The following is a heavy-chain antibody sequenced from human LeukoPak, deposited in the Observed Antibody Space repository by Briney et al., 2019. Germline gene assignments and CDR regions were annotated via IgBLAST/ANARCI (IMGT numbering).Heavy chain of an antibody. Sequence: SETLSLTCAVYGGSFSGYYWSWIRQPAGKGLEWIGRIYTSGSTNYNPSLKSRVTMSVDTSKNQFSLKLSSVTAADTAVYYCARQEDTAMVYFDYWGQGTLVTVSS. CDR1: GGSFSGYY. CDR3: ARQEDTAMVYFDY. V-gene: IGHV4-59*10. J-gene: IGHJ4*02. CDR2: IYTSGST. D-gene: IGHD5-18*01.